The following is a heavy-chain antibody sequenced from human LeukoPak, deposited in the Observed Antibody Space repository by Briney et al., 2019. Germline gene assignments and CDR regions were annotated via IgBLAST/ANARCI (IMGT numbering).Heavy chain of an antibody. J-gene: IGHJ4*02. CDR3: ARSGYGDCYFDY. V-gene: IGHV4-31*03. Sequence: PSQTLSLTCTVSGGSISSGGYYWSWIRQHPGKGLEWIGYTYYSGSTYYNPSLKSRVTISVDTSKNQFSLKLSSVTAADTAVYYCARSGYGDCYFDYWGQGTLVTVSS. D-gene: IGHD4-17*01. CDR2: TYYSGST. CDR1: GGSISSGGYY.